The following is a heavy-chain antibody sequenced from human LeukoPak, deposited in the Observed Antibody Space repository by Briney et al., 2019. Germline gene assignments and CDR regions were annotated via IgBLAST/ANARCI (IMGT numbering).Heavy chain of an antibody. D-gene: IGHD3-22*01. CDR2: INPSGGST. V-gene: IGHV1-46*01. CDR3: ARTRGYYDSSGYYGNDAFDI. J-gene: IGHJ3*02. CDR1: GYTFTSYY. Sequence: ASVKVSCKASGYTFTSYYMHWVRQAPGQGLEWMGIINPSGGSTSYAQKFQGRVTMTRDTSTSTVYMELSSLRSEDTAVYYCARTRGYYDSSGYYGNDAFDIWGQGTMVTVSS.